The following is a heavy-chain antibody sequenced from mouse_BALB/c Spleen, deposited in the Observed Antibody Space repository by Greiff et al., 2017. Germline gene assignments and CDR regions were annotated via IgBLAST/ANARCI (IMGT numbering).Heavy chain of an antibody. CDR1: GFTFSSYA. CDR3: ARRTTESEDYAMDY. Sequence: EVMLVESGGGLVKPGGSLKLSCAASGFTFSSYAMSWVRQTPEKRLEWVATISSGGSYTYYPDSVKGRFTISRDNAKNTLYLQMSSLRSEDTAMYYCARRTTESEDYAMDYWGQGTSVTVSS. D-gene: IGHD1-1*01. V-gene: IGHV5-9-1*01. CDR2: ISSGGSYT. J-gene: IGHJ4*01.